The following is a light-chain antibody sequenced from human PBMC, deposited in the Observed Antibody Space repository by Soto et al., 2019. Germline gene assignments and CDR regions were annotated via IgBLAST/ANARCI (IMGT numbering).Light chain of an antibody. V-gene: IGKV3-15*01. Sequence: ILMTQSPATLSVSPGERATLSCRASQSVSNNLAWYQQKPGQAPRLLIYDASTRATGIPARFSGSGSGTEFTLTISGLQSEDFAVYYCQQYNNWLPWTFGQGTMVEIK. J-gene: IGKJ1*01. CDR2: DAS. CDR3: QQYNNWLPWT. CDR1: QSVSNN.